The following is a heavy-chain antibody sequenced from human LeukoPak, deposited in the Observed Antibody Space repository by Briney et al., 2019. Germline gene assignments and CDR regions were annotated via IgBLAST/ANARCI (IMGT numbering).Heavy chain of an antibody. CDR1: GFTFSSYA. D-gene: IGHD3-9*01. CDR2: ISGSGDST. CDR3: AKGSVYYDILTGYFNDYYYYGMDV. V-gene: IGHV3-23*01. J-gene: IGHJ6*02. Sequence: GGSLRLSCAVSGFTFSSYAMSWVRQATGKVLEWVSAISGSGDSTYYADYVKGRFTISRDNSKNTLYLQMNSLRAEDTAVYYCAKGSVYYDILTGYFNDYYYYGMDVWGQGTTVTVSS.